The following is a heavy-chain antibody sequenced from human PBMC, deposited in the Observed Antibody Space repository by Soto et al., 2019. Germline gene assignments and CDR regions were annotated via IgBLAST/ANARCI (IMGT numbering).Heavy chain of an antibody. CDR1: GYSFTGYF. J-gene: IGHJ4*01. CDR2: INPNTGAT. V-gene: IGHV1-2*02. Sequence: VASVKVSCKASGYSFTGYFVHWVRQAPGAGLEWMGWINPNTGATKYAQKFQGRVTMTRDTSITTAYMELSRLRSDDTAVYYCARENDYDILTVYKRFCGLDYWG. D-gene: IGHD3-9*01. CDR3: ARENDYDILTVYKRFCGLDY.